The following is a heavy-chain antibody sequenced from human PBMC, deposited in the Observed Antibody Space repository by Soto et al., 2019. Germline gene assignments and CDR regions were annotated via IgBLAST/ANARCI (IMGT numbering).Heavy chain of an antibody. CDR3: ARRAVVAVTGSLDNWLDP. D-gene: IGHD2-21*01. CDR1: GGSITSFN. J-gene: IGHJ5*02. Sequence: SETLSLTCTVSGGSITSFNWNWLRQPPGKALEWIGYVYNSGGTNYNPSLKSRVTISVDTSKNQFSLKVNSVTAADTAVYYCARRAVVAVTGSLDNWLDPWGQGTLVTVSS. CDR2: VYNSGGT. V-gene: IGHV4-59*01.